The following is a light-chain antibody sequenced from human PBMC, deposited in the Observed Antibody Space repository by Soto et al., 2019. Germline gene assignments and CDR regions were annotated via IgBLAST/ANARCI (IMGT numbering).Light chain of an antibody. CDR3: QQYGSSGT. CDR1: QSVTSNY. V-gene: IGKV3-20*01. Sequence: EVVMTQSTATLSVSPGVGSTLSCRASQSVTSNYLAWYQQKPGKAPRLLIHGISNRATGVPDRFSGSGSGTDFTLTISRLEPEDFAVYYCQQYGSSGTFGQGTKVDIK. J-gene: IGKJ1*01. CDR2: GIS.